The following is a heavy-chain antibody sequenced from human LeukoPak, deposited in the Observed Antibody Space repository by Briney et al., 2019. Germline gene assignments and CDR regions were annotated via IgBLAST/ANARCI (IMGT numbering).Heavy chain of an antibody. V-gene: IGHV1-69*01. CDR3: ARLDYYGSGSYPDTVYFQH. Sequence: ASVKVSCKASEGTFSSYAISWVRQAPGQGLEWMGGIIPIFGTANYAQKFQGRVTITADESTSTAYMELSSLRSEDTAVYYCARLDYYGSGSYPDTVYFQHWGQGTLVTVSS. J-gene: IGHJ1*01. CDR1: EGTFSSYA. D-gene: IGHD3-10*01. CDR2: IIPIFGTA.